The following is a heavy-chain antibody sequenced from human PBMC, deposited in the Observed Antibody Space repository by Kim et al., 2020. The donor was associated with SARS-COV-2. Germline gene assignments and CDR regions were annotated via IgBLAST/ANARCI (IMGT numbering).Heavy chain of an antibody. Sequence: GGSLRLSCAASGFTFDNYIMHWVRQAPGGGLEFVSAISSNGGSTYYAKSVKGRFTISRDNSKSTLFLQMGSLRPEDMAIYYCARGSDIFAGDYRVDYWGQRTLVSVSS. V-gene: IGHV3-64*01. D-gene: IGHD3-9*01. J-gene: IGHJ4*02. CDR3: ARGSDIFAGDYRVDY. CDR2: ISSNGGST. CDR1: GFTFDNYI.